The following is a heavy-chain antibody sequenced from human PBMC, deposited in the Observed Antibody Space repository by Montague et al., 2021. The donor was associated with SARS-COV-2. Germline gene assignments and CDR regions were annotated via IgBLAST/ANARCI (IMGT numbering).Heavy chain of an antibody. Sequence: CAISGDSVSSNSVAWSWIRQSPSRGLERLGRTYYGSKWYNDYAVSVRGRVTINPDTSKNQFSLQLNSVTPEDTAIYYCTSGREGNYNVTDVWGQGTTVTVSS. V-gene: IGHV6-1*01. J-gene: IGHJ6*02. CDR1: GDSVSSNSVA. D-gene: IGHD1-1*01. CDR2: TYYGSKWYN. CDR3: TSGREGNYNVTDV.